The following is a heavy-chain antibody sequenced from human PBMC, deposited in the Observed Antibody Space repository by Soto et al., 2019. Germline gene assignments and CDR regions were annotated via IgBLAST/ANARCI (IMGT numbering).Heavy chain of an antibody. CDR1: GFTFSSYG. Sequence: PGGSLSLSCAASGFTFSSYGMHWVRQAPGKGLEWVAVIWYDGSNKYYADSVKGRFTISRDNSKNTLYLQMNSLRAEDTAVYYCATLPRLFPTDAFDIWGQGTMVTVSS. J-gene: IGHJ3*02. CDR2: IWYDGSNK. CDR3: ATLPRLFPTDAFDI. D-gene: IGHD3-22*01. V-gene: IGHV3-33*01.